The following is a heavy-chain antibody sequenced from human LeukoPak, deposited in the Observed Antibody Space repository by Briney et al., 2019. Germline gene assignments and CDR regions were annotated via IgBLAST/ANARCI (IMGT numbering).Heavy chain of an antibody. V-gene: IGHV3-30*04. CDR1: GFTFSSYA. CDR3: AREGGAFDY. Sequence: GGSLRLSCAASGFTFSSYAMHWVRQAPGKGLEWEAVISYDGSNKYYADSVKGRFTISRDNSKNTLYLQMNSLRAEDTAVYYCAREGGAFDYWGQGTLVTVSS. J-gene: IGHJ4*02. D-gene: IGHD3-16*01. CDR2: ISYDGSNK.